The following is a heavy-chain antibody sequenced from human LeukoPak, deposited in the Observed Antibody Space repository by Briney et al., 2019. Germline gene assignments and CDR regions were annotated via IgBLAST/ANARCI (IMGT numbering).Heavy chain of an antibody. J-gene: IGHJ4*02. Sequence: GASVKVSYTASGYTFTSYYVHWVRQAPGQGLEWMGWINPNSGRTNYAQKFQGRVTMTRDTSISTAYMELSSLTSDDTAVYYCARAGGGLDYWGQGTLVTVSS. CDR3: ARAGGGLDY. CDR2: INPNSGRT. V-gene: IGHV1-2*02. CDR1: GYTFTSYY. D-gene: IGHD3-16*01.